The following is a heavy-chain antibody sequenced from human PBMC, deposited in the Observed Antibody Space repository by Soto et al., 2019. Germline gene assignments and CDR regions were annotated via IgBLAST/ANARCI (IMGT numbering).Heavy chain of an antibody. CDR1: GGSINTGGFY. D-gene: IGHD7-27*01. Sequence: QVQLQESCPGLVKPSQTLSLTCTVSGGSINTGGFYWNWIRQHPEKGLEWIGYIYYTGTTYYTPSLRSRLTMTVDTSKNQFSLKLSSVTAAGTAVYYRAREITGDWHFDLWGRGTLVTVSS. J-gene: IGHJ2*01. CDR3: AREITGDWHFDL. CDR2: IYYTGTT. V-gene: IGHV4-31*03.